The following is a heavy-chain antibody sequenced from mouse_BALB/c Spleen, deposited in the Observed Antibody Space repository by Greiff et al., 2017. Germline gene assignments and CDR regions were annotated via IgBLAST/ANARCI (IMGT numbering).Heavy chain of an antibody. J-gene: IGHJ4*01. CDR2: IYPYNGGT. Sequence: EVQLQQSGPELVKPGASVKISCKASGYTFTDYNMHWVKQSHGKSLEWIGYIYPYNGGTGYNQKFKSKATLTVDNSSSTAYMELRSLTSEDSAVYYCARGNYGNYVGGAMDDWGQGTSVTVSS. CDR3: ARGNYGNYVGGAMDD. CDR1: GYTFTDYN. D-gene: IGHD2-1*01. V-gene: IGHV1S29*02.